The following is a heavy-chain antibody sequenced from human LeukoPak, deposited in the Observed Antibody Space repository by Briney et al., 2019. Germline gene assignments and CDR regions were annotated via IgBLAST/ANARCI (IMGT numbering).Heavy chain of an antibody. CDR1: GFTFYKVW. CDR3: TPGIGDY. Sequence: GGSLRLSCAASGFTFYKVWMSWVRRAPGRGLEWLGRVKRNSGGGTTGYAAPVNGRFTISRDDSKNMLYLQMNTLRNEDTAVYYCTPGIGDYWGQGTVVTVSS. D-gene: IGHD2/OR15-2a*01. J-gene: IGHJ4*02. CDR2: VKRNSGGGTT. V-gene: IGHV3-15*01.